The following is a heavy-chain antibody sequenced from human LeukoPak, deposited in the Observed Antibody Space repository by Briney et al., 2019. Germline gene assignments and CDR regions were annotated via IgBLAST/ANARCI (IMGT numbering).Heavy chain of an antibody. CDR3: ARDRVDFWSGYYRGRDYYYMDV. V-gene: IGHV3-7*01. CDR2: IKRDGSEK. CDR1: GFTFSSYW. Sequence: GGSLRLSCAASGFTFSSYWMSWVRQAPGKGLEWVANIKRDGSEKYYVDSVKGRFTISRDNAKNSLYLQMNSLRAEDTAVYYCARDRVDFWSGYYRGRDYYYMDVWGKGTTVTVSS. D-gene: IGHD3-3*01. J-gene: IGHJ6*03.